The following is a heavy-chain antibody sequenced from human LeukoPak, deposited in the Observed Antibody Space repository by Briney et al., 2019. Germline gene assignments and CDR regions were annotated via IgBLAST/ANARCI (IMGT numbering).Heavy chain of an antibody. CDR2: ISGSGGST. V-gene: IGHV3-23*01. Sequence: GGSLRLXCAASGFTFSSYAMSWVRQAPGKGLEWVSAISGSGGSTYYADSVKGRFTISRDNSKNTLYLQMNSLRAEDTAVYYCAKSRITIFGVVTLDAFDIWGQGTMVTVSS. CDR3: AKSRITIFGVVTLDAFDI. D-gene: IGHD3-3*01. J-gene: IGHJ3*02. CDR1: GFTFSSYA.